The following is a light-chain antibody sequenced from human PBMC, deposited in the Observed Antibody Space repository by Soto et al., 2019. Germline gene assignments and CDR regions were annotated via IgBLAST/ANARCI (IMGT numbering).Light chain of an antibody. CDR2: NHN. CDR3: AVWDDSLNGVV. CDR1: SSNIGSNP. Sequence: QSVLTQPPSASETPGQRVTISCSGSSSNIGSNPVNWYQQLPGTAPKLLIYNHNQRPSGVPDRFSGSKSGTSASLAISGLQSEDEADYYCAVWDDSLNGVVFGGGTKVTVL. V-gene: IGLV1-44*01. J-gene: IGLJ2*01.